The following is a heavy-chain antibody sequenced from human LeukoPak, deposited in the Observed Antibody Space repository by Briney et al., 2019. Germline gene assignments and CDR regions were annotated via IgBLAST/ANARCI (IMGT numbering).Heavy chain of an antibody. CDR3: AGTYSSGWAVYYYYGMDV. V-gene: IGHV4-59*01. D-gene: IGHD6-19*01. CDR1: GGSISTYY. J-gene: IGHJ6*02. Sequence: SETLSLTCNVSGGSISTYYWSWIRQPPGKGLEWIGYIHYSGTTNYNPSLKSRVTISVDTSKNQVSLKLTSVTAADTAVYYCAGTYSSGWAVYYYYGMDVWGQGTTVSVSS. CDR2: IHYSGTT.